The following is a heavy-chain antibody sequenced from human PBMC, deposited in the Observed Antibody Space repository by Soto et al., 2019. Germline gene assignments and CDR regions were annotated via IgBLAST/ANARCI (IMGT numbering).Heavy chain of an antibody. CDR3: ARGMTPPGRPAWYYYDS. D-gene: IGHD1-7*01. CDR2: FSLSGTT. V-gene: IGHV4-4*07. Sequence: SETLSLTCSVSVASIAGSSYWSWIRQPAGKGLEWIGRFSLSGTTNYSPSLRSRVTMSADVSKNQFSLRLTSVAAADTALYYCARGMTPPGRPAWYYYDSWGEGSLVT. J-gene: IGHJ5*01. CDR1: VASIAGSSY.